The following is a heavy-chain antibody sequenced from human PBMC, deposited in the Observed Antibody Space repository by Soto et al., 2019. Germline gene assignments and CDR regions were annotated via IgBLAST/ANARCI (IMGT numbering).Heavy chain of an antibody. CDR2: IYYSGST. CDR3: AREGRPPLFDGAFDI. V-gene: IGHV4-31*03. Sequence: QVQLQESGPGLVKPSQTLSLTCTVSGGSISSGGDYWSWIRQHPGKGLEWIGYIYYSGSTYYNPSLTSRVTIAVDQSKHQCYLKLSSVTAADTAVYCCAREGRPPLFDGAFDIWGQGTMVTVSS. CDR1: GGSISSGGDY. D-gene: IGHD3-10*01. J-gene: IGHJ3*02.